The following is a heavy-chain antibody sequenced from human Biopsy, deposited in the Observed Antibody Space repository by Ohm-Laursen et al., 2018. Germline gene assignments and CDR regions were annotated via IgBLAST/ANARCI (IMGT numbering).Heavy chain of an antibody. Sequence: GTLSLTCAVYGESFNGYYWSWIRQTPGKGLEWIGEINHSGRTNYNPSLKSRVTISVDTSKNQFSLKVRSVTAADTAVYYCAKDRYNYTPIGGFSMDVWGQGTTVTVSS. J-gene: IGHJ6*02. CDR1: GESFNGYY. V-gene: IGHV4-34*01. CDR3: AKDRYNYTPIGGFSMDV. CDR2: INHSGRT. D-gene: IGHD5-18*01.